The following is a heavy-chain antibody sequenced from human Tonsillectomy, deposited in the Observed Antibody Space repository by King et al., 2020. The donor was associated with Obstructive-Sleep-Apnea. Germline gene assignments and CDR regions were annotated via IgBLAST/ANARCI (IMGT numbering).Heavy chain of an antibody. D-gene: IGHD6-6*01. CDR1: GFSLGTSGMC. Sequence: TLKESGPALVRSTQTLTLTCTVSGFSLGTSGMCVTWIRQPPGKALEWLARIDWDDDKNYSTSLKTRLTISKDTSKNQVVLTMTNMDPVDTATYYCARISPATRPNGMDVWGQGTTVTVFS. CDR3: ARISPATRPNGMDV. CDR2: IDWDDDK. V-gene: IGHV2-70*11. J-gene: IGHJ6*02.